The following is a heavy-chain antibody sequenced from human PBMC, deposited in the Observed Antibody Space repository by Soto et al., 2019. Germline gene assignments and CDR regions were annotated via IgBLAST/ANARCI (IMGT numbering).Heavy chain of an antibody. Sequence: ASVKVSCKASGYTFTGYYMHWVRQAPGQGLEWMGWINPNSGGTNYAQKFQGWVTMTRDTSISTAYMELSRLRSDDTAVYYCARGQDIIGYGYYYYYGMDFWGTGITVTVFS. CDR2: INPNSGGT. CDR3: ARGQDIIGYGYYYYYGMDF. CDR1: GYTFTGYY. J-gene: IGHJ6*04. D-gene: IGHD3-22*01. V-gene: IGHV1-2*04.